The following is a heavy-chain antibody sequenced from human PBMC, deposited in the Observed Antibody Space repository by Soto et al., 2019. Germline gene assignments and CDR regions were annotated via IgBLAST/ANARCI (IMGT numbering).Heavy chain of an antibody. J-gene: IGHJ5*02. CDR3: ARGVGSGSYYNQYNWFDP. CDR1: GYTFTSYG. CDR2: ISTYNGNT. D-gene: IGHD3-10*01. V-gene: IGHV1-18*01. Sequence: ASVKVSCKASGYTFTSYGISRVRQAPGQGLEWMGWISTYNGNTKYAQKLQGRVTMTTDTSTSTAYMELRSLRSDDTAVYYCARGVGSGSYYNQYNWFDPWGQGTLVTVSS.